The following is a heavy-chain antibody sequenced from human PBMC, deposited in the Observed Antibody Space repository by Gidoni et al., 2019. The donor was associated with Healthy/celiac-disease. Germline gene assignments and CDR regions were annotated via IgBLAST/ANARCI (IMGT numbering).Heavy chain of an antibody. V-gene: IGHV1-2*02. CDR1: GYPFTGYY. CDR2: INPNSGGT. Sequence: QVQLVQSGAEVKKPGASVKVSCTASGYPFTGYYMHWVRQAPGQGLEWMGWINPNSGGTNYAQKFQGRVTMTRDTSISTAYMELSRLRSDDTAVYYCARTLWWHSKEFDPWGQGTLVTVSS. D-gene: IGHD2-21*01. CDR3: ARTLWWHSKEFDP. J-gene: IGHJ5*02.